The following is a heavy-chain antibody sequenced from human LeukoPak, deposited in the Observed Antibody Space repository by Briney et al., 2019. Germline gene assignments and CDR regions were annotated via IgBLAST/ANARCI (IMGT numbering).Heavy chain of an antibody. D-gene: IGHD3-9*01. Sequence: GASVKVSCKASGYTFTSYYMHWVRQAPGQGLEWMGIINPSGGSTIYAQKFQGRVTMTEDTSTDTAYMELSSLRSEDTAVYYCATRVLTGYYNVPDYWGQGTLVTVSS. V-gene: IGHV1-46*01. CDR3: ATRVLTGYYNVPDY. J-gene: IGHJ4*02. CDR1: GYTFTSYY. CDR2: INPSGGST.